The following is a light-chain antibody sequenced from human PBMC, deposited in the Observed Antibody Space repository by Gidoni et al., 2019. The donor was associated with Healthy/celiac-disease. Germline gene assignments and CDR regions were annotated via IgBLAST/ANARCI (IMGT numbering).Light chain of an antibody. V-gene: IGKV1-33*01. CDR3: QQYDNLPLT. CDR1: QDINNY. CDR2: DAA. Sequence: DLQMSQSPSSLSASVGDRVTITCQASQDINNYLNWYQQKPGKAPKLLIYDAANLETGGPSRFSGSGSGTDFTFTISSLQPEDIATYYCQQYDNLPLTFGGGTKVKIK. J-gene: IGKJ4*01.